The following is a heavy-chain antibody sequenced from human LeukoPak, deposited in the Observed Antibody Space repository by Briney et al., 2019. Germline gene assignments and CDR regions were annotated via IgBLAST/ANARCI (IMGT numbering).Heavy chain of an antibody. J-gene: IGHJ4*02. CDR2: ISGSGTST. CDR1: GFTFSSYA. Sequence: GGSLRLSCAASGFTFSSYAMHWVRQAPGKGLEWVSAISGSGTSTYYADSVKGRFTISRDNSKSTLYLQMNSLRAEDTAVYYCAKDLSTGIQRTYFDYWGQGTLVTVSS. V-gene: IGHV3-23*01. D-gene: IGHD3-10*01. CDR3: AKDLSTGIQRTYFDY.